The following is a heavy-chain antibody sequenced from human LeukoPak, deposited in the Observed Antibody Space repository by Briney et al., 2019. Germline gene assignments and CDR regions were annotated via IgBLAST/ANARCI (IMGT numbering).Heavy chain of an antibody. CDR3: ARGGVVAGTNYYYYGMDV. CDR2: ISYDGSNK. D-gene: IGHD1-14*01. J-gene: IGHJ6*02. Sequence: GGSLRLSCAASGFTFSSYAMHWVRQAPGKGLEWVAVISYDGSNKYYADSVKGRFTISRDNSKNTLYLQMNSLRAEDTAVYYCARGGVVAGTNYYYYGMDVWGQGTTVTVSS. V-gene: IGHV3-30*04. CDR1: GFTFSSYA.